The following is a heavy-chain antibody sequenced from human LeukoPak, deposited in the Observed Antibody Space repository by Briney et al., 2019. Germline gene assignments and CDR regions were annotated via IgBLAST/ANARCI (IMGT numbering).Heavy chain of an antibody. CDR2: ISYDGSNK. V-gene: IGHV3-30*18. Sequence: PGGSLRLSCAASGFTFSSYGMHWVRQAPGKGLEWVAVISYDGSNKYYADSVKGRFTISRDNSKNTLYLQMNSLRAEDTAVYYCAKELNKQWLGEEGFDYWGQGTLVTVSS. CDR3: AKELNKQWLGEEGFDY. J-gene: IGHJ4*02. CDR1: GFTFSSYG. D-gene: IGHD6-19*01.